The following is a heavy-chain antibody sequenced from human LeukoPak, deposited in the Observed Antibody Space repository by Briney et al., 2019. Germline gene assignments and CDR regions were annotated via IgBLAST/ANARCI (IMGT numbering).Heavy chain of an antibody. J-gene: IGHJ5*02. CDR2: INHSGRT. Sequence: SETLSLTCDVSGYSINFGHPWGWIRQPPGKGLEWIASINHSGRTYYTPSLKSRVTISVDTLKNQFSLKVTSVTAEDTAMYFCARESSAVAHTMMRDWLDPWGQGTLVTVSS. V-gene: IGHV4-38-2*02. CDR1: GYSINFGHP. CDR3: ARESSAVAHTMMRDWLDP. D-gene: IGHD3-22*01.